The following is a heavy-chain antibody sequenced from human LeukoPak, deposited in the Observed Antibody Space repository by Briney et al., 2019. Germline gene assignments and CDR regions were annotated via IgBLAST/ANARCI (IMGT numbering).Heavy chain of an antibody. CDR3: ARPGGSGCDAFDI. J-gene: IGHJ3*02. CDR2: IYYSGST. V-gene: IGHV4-39*01. Sequence: SETLSLTCTVSGGSISSSSYYWGWIRQPPGKGLEWIGSIYYSGSTYYNPSLKSRVTISVDTSKNQFSLKLSSVTAADTAVYYCARPGGSGCDAFDIWGQGTMVTVSS. CDR1: GGSISSSSYY. D-gene: IGHD3-3*01.